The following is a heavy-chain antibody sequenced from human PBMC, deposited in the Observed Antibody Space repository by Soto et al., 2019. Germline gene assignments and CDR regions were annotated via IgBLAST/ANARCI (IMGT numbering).Heavy chain of an antibody. J-gene: IGHJ4*02. V-gene: IGHV1-2*04. CDR3: ARSTGYSSGWFGY. Sequence: QVQLVQSGAEVKKPGASVKVSCKASGYTFTGYYMHWVRQAPGQGLEWMGWINPNSGGTNYAQKFQGWVTMTRDTSISTAYTGLSRLRSDDTAVYYCARSTGYSSGWFGYWGQGTLVTVSS. D-gene: IGHD6-19*01. CDR1: GYTFTGYY. CDR2: INPNSGGT.